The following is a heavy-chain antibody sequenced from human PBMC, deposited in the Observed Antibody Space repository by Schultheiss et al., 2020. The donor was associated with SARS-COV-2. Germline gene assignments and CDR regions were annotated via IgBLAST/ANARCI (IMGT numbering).Heavy chain of an antibody. CDR2: IIPIFGTT. Sequence: SVKVSCKASGGTFSSYAISWVRQAPGQGLEWMGGIIPIFGTTNYAQKFQGRVTITADESTSTTYMGLSSLRSEDTAVYYCARDGASYYYGMDVWGQGTTVTVSS. J-gene: IGHJ6*02. D-gene: IGHD1-26*01. V-gene: IGHV1-69*13. CDR1: GGTFSSYA. CDR3: ARDGASYYYGMDV.